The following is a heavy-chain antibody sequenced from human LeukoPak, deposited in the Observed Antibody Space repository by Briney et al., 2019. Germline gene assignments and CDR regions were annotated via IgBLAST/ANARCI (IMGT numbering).Heavy chain of an antibody. Sequence: GGSLRLSCAASGFTFSSYSMNWVRQAPGKGLEWVSSISSSSSYIYYADSVKGRFTISRDNAKNSLYLQMNSLRAEDTAVYYCARESGGTPESYYFDYWGQGTLVTVSS. CDR1: GFTFSSYS. CDR3: ARESGGTPESYYFDY. CDR2: ISSSSSYI. D-gene: IGHD3-10*01. J-gene: IGHJ4*02. V-gene: IGHV3-21*01.